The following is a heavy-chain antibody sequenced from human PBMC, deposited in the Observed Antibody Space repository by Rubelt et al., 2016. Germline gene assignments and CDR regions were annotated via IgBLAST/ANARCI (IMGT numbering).Heavy chain of an antibody. J-gene: IGHJ4*02. CDR1: GGSISSYY. CDR2: LYYSGCT. Sequence: QVQLQESGPGLVKPSETLSLTCTVSGGSISSYYWSWIRQPPGKGLEWIGYLYYSGCTNYNPPREILVTISVDTSKYQFSLNLSSVTAADTAVYYCARGPGGYNYWGQGTLVTVSS. D-gene: IGHD6-13*01. CDR3: ARGPGGYNY. V-gene: IGHV4-59*01.